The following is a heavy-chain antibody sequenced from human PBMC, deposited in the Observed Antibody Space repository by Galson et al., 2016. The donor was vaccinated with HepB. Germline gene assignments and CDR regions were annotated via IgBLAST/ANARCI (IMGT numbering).Heavy chain of an antibody. CDR3: AREQGETYFFDY. J-gene: IGHJ4*02. Sequence: SVKVSCKASGYTFTAYFIYWVRQAPGQGLEWMGFINPNVGSTTFAQKFQDRVTMTRDTSTSTVFMELSSLRSEDTAVYFCAREQGETYFFDYWGQGTLVTVSS. V-gene: IGHV1-46*01. D-gene: IGHD2-21*01. CDR1: GYTFTAYF. CDR2: INPNVGST.